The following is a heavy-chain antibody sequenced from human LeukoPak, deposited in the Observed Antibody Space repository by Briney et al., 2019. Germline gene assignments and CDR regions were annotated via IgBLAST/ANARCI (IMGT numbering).Heavy chain of an antibody. CDR1: GFSFSGHW. V-gene: IGHV3-74*01. CDR3: ARGPNSNWSGLDF. J-gene: IGHJ4*02. Sequence: GGSLRLSCTASGFSFSGHWMHWVRQLPGKGLVWVSRISPTGSTTSYADSVKGRFTVSRDNAKNTLYLQVNNLRAEDTAVYYCARGPNSNWSGLDFWGQGTLLTVSS. CDR2: ISPTGSTT. D-gene: IGHD6-6*01.